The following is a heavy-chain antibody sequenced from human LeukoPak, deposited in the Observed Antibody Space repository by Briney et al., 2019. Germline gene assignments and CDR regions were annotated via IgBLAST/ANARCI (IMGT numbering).Heavy chain of an antibody. CDR1: GFTFSSYG. D-gene: IGHD3-10*01. CDR3: LCDSEGSGSRILGGYFDY. V-gene: IGHV3-30*02. J-gene: IGHJ4*02. Sequence: GGSLRLSCAASGFTFSSYGRHWVRQAPGKGLGGGAFIRYDGSNKYYADSVKGRFTISRDNPKNTLYLQMNSLRAEDTAVYYCLCDSEGSGSRILGGYFDYWGQGTLVTVSS. CDR2: IRYDGSNK.